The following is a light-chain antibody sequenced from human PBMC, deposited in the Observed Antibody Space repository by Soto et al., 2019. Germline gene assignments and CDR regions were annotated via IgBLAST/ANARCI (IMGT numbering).Light chain of an antibody. CDR1: QSISSW. Sequence: DIQMTQSPSSVSASVGDRVTITCRASQSISSWLARYQQKPGTAPKLLIYDASSLESGVPSRFSGSGSGTEFTLTITSLQPDDFATYYCQQYWAFGQGTKVDIK. J-gene: IGKJ1*01. CDR2: DAS. V-gene: IGKV1-5*01. CDR3: QQYWA.